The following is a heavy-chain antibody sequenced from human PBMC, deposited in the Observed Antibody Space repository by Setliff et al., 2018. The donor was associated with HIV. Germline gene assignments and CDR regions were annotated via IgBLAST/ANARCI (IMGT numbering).Heavy chain of an antibody. J-gene: IGHJ3*02. Sequence: GGSLRLSCAASGFNFNDHYMDWARQAPGKGLEWVARIRDKGQSYTTEYAASVKGRFTVSRDDSKNLVYLQMNSLRTEDTAMYYCASQIAVGIWGQGTMVTVSS. CDR3: ASQIAVGI. D-gene: IGHD6-19*01. V-gene: IGHV3-72*01. CDR2: IRDKGQSYTT. CDR1: GFNFNDHY.